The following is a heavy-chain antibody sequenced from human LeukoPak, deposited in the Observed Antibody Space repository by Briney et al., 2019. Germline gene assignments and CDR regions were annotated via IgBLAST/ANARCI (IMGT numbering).Heavy chain of an antibody. V-gene: IGHV4-38-2*02. CDR3: ARTSGQYPHFDY. CDR2: ISHSGST. Sequence: SETLSLTCTVSGGSISNYYWGWIRQPPVKGLEWIGSISHSGSTYFNPSLKSRVTISVDTSKNQFSLKVSSVTAADTAVYYCARTSGQYPHFDYWGQGTLVTVSS. J-gene: IGHJ4*02. D-gene: IGHD3-3*01. CDR1: GGSISNYY.